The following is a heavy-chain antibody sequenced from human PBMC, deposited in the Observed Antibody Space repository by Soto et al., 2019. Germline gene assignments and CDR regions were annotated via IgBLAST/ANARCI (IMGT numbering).Heavy chain of an antibody. J-gene: IGHJ6*02. CDR3: ARSSGGKILWFGDYYYGMDV. CDR1: GFTFSSYG. V-gene: IGHV3-33*01. D-gene: IGHD3-10*01. CDR2: IWYDGSNK. Sequence: GGSLRLSCAASGFTFSSYGMHWVRQAPGKGLEWVAVIWYDGSNKYCADSVKGRFTISRDNSKNTLYLQMNSLRAEDTAVYYCARSSGGKILWFGDYYYGMDVWGQGTTVTVSS.